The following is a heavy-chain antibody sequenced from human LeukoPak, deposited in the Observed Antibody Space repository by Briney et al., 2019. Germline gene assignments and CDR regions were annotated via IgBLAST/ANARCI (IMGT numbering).Heavy chain of an antibody. D-gene: IGHD2-2*01. V-gene: IGHV1-69*05. J-gene: IGHJ5*02. Sequence: GSSVKVSCKASGGTFSSYAISWVRQAPGQGLEWMGGIIPIFGTANYAQKFQGRVTITTGESTSTAYMELSSLRSEDTAVYYCARAQPIVPAAMGWFDPWGQGTLVTVSS. CDR3: ARAQPIVPAAMGWFDP. CDR1: GGTFSSYA. CDR2: IIPIFGTA.